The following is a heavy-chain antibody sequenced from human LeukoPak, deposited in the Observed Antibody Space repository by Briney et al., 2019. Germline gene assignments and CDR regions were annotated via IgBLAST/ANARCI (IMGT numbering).Heavy chain of an antibody. CDR1: GFTFSSYW. CDR2: IYSGGST. D-gene: IGHD6-6*01. CDR3: AKGYSSSLYYYYYMDV. Sequence: GGSLRLSCAASGFTFSSYWMHWVRQAPGKGLVWVSVIYSGGSTYYADSVKGRFTISRDNSKNTLYLQMNSLRAEDTALYYCAKGYSSSLYYYYYMDVWGKGTTVTVSS. J-gene: IGHJ6*03. V-gene: IGHV3-53*05.